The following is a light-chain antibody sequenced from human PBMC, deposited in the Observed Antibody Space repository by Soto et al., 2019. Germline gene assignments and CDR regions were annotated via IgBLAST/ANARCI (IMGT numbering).Light chain of an antibody. Sequence: QSVLTQPASVSGSPGQSIIISCTGTSNDVGGYIYVSWYQQHPGKAPKLMIYDVSGRPSGVSNRFSGSKSGNTASLTISGLQAEDEADYYCSSYTRSTTPFVFGTGTKLTVL. CDR2: DVS. J-gene: IGLJ1*01. V-gene: IGLV2-14*03. CDR3: SSYTRSTTPFV. CDR1: SNDVGGYIY.